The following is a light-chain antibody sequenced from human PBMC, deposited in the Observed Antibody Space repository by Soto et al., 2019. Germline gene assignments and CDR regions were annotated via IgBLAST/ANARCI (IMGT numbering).Light chain of an antibody. Sequence: AIRMTQSPSSFSASTGDRVTITCRASQGISTYLAWYQQKPGKAPKFLISAASTLQRGVPSRFSGGGSGTDFTLTINSLQSEDFATYYCQQYSSYPITFGQGTRLEI. V-gene: IGKV1-8*01. CDR1: QGISTY. J-gene: IGKJ5*01. CDR3: QQYSSYPIT. CDR2: AAS.